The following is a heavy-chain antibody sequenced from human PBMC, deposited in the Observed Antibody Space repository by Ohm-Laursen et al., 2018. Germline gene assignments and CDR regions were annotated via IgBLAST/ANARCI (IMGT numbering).Heavy chain of an antibody. J-gene: IGHJ5*02. CDR2: IYHSGST. Sequence: SDTLSLTWPVSGYSISSGYFWGWIRQPPGKGLEWIGTIYHSGSTYYNPSLKSRVTISVDTSKNQFSLKLSSVTAADTALYYCARGLWWFDPWGQGTLATVSS. CDR3: ARGLWWFDP. CDR1: GYSISSGYF. V-gene: IGHV4-38-2*02.